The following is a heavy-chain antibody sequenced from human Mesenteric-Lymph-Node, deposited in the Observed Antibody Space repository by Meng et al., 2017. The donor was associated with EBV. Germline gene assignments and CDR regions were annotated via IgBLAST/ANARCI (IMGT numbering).Heavy chain of an antibody. CDR1: GFTFSRPW. V-gene: IGHV3-74*01. Sequence: GPLEGSGGGLVQLGGSLTLAREDYGFTFSRPWMQWVRQAPGKGRVWVSLISSDGSITRNGDSVKGRFSIARDNAKNTVYLQMNNLRADDTAVYYCARTFQGLDYWGHGTLVTVSS. CDR3: ARTFQGLDY. CDR2: ISSDGSIT. J-gene: IGHJ4*01. D-gene: IGHD2/OR15-2a*01.